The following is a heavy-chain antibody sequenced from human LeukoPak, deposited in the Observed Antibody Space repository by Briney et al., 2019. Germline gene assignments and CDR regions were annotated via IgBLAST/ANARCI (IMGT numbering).Heavy chain of an antibody. CDR2: INPDWSTT. Sequence: GGSLRLSCAASGFTLSNYWMHWVRHDQGKGLVWVSFINPDWSTTNYADSVKGRFTIARDNAKNALYLQMNSLRAEDTAVYYCAKDLHYGSADYWGQGTLVTVSS. J-gene: IGHJ4*02. D-gene: IGHD3-10*01. CDR3: AKDLHYGSADY. CDR1: GFTLSNYW. V-gene: IGHV3-74*01.